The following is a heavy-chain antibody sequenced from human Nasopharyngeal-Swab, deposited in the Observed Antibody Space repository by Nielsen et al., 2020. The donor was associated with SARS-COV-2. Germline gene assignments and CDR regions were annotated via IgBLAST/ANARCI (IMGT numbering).Heavy chain of an antibody. D-gene: IGHD6-19*01. J-gene: IGHJ3*02. CDR2: IGSVGDT. V-gene: IGHV3-13*01. CDR1: GFTFSSYD. Sequence: GSLRLSCAASGFTFSSYDMHWVRQAAGRGLEWVSGIGSVGDTDYLSSVKGRFTISREDGKNSLYLQMNSLRVGDTAVYYCARAVWAVAGPVGAFDIWGQGTKVTVSS. CDR3: ARAVWAVAGPVGAFDI.